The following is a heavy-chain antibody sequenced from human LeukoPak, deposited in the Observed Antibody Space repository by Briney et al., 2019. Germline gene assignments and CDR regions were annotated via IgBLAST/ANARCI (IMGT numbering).Heavy chain of an antibody. Sequence: GGSLRLSCAASGFTFSSYAMHWVRQAPGKGLEWVVVISYDGSNKYYADSVKGRFTISRDNSKNTLYLQMNSLRAEDTAVYYCVRENRYNFDYWGQGTLVTVSS. D-gene: IGHD1-1*01. V-gene: IGHV3-30-3*01. CDR3: VRENRYNFDY. CDR2: ISYDGSNK. CDR1: GFTFSSYA. J-gene: IGHJ4*02.